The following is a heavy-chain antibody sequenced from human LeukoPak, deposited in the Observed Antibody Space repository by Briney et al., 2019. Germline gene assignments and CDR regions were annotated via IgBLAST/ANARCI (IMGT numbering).Heavy chain of an antibody. CDR2: IIPIFGTA. CDR3: AREGDMTTVVTHFDY. Sequence: GASVKVSCKASGGTFSSYAISWVRQAPGQGLEWMGGIIPIFGTANYAQKFQGRVTITADESTSTAYMELSSLRSEDTAVYYCAREGDMTTVVTHFDYWGQGTLVTVSS. J-gene: IGHJ4*02. D-gene: IGHD4-23*01. V-gene: IGHV1-69*13. CDR1: GGTFSSYA.